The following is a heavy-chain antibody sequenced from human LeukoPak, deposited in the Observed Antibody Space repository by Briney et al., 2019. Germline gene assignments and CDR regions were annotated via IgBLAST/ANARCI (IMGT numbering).Heavy chain of an antibody. J-gene: IGHJ4*02. CDR2: IRSKAYGGTT. Sequence: GGSLRLSCTASGFTFGDYAMSWVRQAPGKGLEWVGFIRSKAYGGTTEYAASVKGRFTISRDDSKSIAYLQMNSLKTEDTAVYYCTRGPPYYDFWSGYFYWGQGTLVTVPS. V-gene: IGHV3-49*04. CDR3: TRGPPYYDFWSGYFY. CDR1: GFTFGDYA. D-gene: IGHD3-3*01.